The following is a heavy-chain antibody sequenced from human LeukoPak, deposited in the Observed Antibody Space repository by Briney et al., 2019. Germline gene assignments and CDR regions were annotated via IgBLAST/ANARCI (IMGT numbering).Heavy chain of an antibody. D-gene: IGHD3-10*01. Sequence: PSETLSLTCTVSGGSISSYYWSWIRQPPGKGLEWIGYIYYSGSTNYNPSLKSRVTISVDTSKNQFSLKLSSVTAADTAVYYCARLSYYGSGSFDYWGQGTLVTVSS. CDR1: GGSISSYY. J-gene: IGHJ4*02. CDR2: IYYSGST. V-gene: IGHV4-59*08. CDR3: ARLSYYGSGSFDY.